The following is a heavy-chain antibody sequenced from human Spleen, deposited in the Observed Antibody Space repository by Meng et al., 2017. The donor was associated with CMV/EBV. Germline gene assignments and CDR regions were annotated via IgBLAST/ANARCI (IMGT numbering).Heavy chain of an antibody. V-gene: IGHV1-69*10. CDR1: GGTFDSYA. CDR2: IIPVLGKV. Sequence: SVKVSCKASGGTFDSYAISWVRQAPGQGLEWMGGIIPVLGKVTYVQRFQGRVTITADESKDTAYMEVSSLRSEDTAVYYCARDLEWLSHDYVLDVWGQGTTVTVSS. CDR3: ARDLEWLSHDYVLDV. D-gene: IGHD3-3*01. J-gene: IGHJ6*02.